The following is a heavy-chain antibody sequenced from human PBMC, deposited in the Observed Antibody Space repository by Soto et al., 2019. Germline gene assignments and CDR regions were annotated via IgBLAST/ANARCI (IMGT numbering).Heavy chain of an antibody. J-gene: IGHJ6*02. CDR2: INPNSGGT. CDR3: GGEEVLNPEGYTAKSYYYCMDG. V-gene: IGHV1-2*02. CDR1: GSPVTGYY. Sequence: ASVKVSCKASGSPVTGYYMHWVRQSPGQGLEWMGWINPNSGGTNYAQKFEDRVTMTRDTCVSTAYIELSRLRSDAPAVYYCGGEEVLNPEGYTAKSYYYCMDGWGQGTTGTVSS. D-gene: IGHD5-18*01.